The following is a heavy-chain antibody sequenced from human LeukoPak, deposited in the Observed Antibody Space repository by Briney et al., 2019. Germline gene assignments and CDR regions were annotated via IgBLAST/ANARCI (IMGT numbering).Heavy chain of an antibody. Sequence: SGPTLVKPTQTLTLTCTFSGFSLRTSGGGVGWIRQPPGKALEWLALIYWDDDKRYSPSLKSRLTIAKDTSKNQVVLTMTNMDPVDTATYYCAQGDRREWLVPKEPWYFDYWGQGTLVTVSS. CDR3: AQGDRREWLVPKEPWYFDY. CDR2: IYWDDDK. V-gene: IGHV2-5*02. J-gene: IGHJ4*02. CDR1: GFSLRTSGGG. D-gene: IGHD6-19*01.